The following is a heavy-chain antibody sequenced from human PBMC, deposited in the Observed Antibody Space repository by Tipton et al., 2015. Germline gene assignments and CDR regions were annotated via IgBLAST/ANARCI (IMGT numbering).Heavy chain of an antibody. CDR2: ISHSGNT. Sequence: TLSLTCAVSAYSISSDYYWGWIRQPPGKGLEWIGSISHSGNTYYNPSLKSRVTMSRDTSKNQFSLKLTSVTAADTAVYYCARQHCYSTTCYAEFYYFDYWGQGSLVTVSS. V-gene: IGHV4-38-2*01. CDR1: AYSISSDYY. CDR3: ARQHCYSTTCYAEFYYFDY. J-gene: IGHJ4*02. D-gene: IGHD2-2*01.